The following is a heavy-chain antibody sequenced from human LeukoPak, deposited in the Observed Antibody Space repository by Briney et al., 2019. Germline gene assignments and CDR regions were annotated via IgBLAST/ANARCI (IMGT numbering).Heavy chain of an antibody. Sequence: GGSLRLSCAASGFTFDDYTMHWVRQAPGKGLEWVSLISWDGGSTYYADSVKGRFTISRDNSKNTLYLQMNSLRAEDTAVYYCANGLVGATFIWGQGTLVTVSS. J-gene: IGHJ4*02. CDR2: ISWDGGST. V-gene: IGHV3-43*01. CDR3: ANGLVGATFI. D-gene: IGHD1-26*01. CDR1: GFTFDDYT.